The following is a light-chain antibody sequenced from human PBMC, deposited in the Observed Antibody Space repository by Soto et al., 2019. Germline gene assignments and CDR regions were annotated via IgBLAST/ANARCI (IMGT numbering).Light chain of an antibody. V-gene: IGLV1-47*01. Sequence: QSVLTQAPSASGTPGQRVTISCSGSTSNIGSNYVYWYQQVPGTAPKLLIYRNDQRPSGVPDRVSGSRSGTSASLAISGLRSEDEADYYCVAWGDAPSGSWAFGGGTKLTVL. CDR1: TSNIGSNY. CDR3: VAWGDAPSGSWA. CDR2: RND. J-gene: IGLJ3*02.